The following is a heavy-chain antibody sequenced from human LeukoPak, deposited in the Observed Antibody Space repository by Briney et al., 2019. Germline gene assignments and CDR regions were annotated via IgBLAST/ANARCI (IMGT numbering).Heavy chain of an antibody. J-gene: IGHJ4*02. CDR2: IYYSGST. Sequence: GSLRLSCAASGFTFSSYAMSWIRQPPGKGLEWIGSIYYSGSTYYNPSLKSRVTISVDTSKNQFSLKLSSVTAADTAVYYCARHVNSGWYILEIDYWGQGTLVTVSS. D-gene: IGHD6-19*01. V-gene: IGHV4-39*01. CDR1: GFTFSSYA. CDR3: ARHVNSGWYILEIDY.